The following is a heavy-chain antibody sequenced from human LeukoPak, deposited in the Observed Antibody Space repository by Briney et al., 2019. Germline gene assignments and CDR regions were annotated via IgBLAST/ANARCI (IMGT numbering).Heavy chain of an antibody. J-gene: IGHJ4*02. CDR1: GASISSYY. D-gene: IGHD6-13*01. V-gene: IGHV4-59*08. CDR2: IHDSGST. CDR3: ARGFGSSWYYFDY. Sequence: SETLSLTCTVSGASISSYYWSWIRQPRGKRLEWIGYIHDSGSTNYNPSLKSRVTISVDTSKKQFSLKLSSVTAADTAVYYCARGFGSSWYYFDYWGQGTLVTASS.